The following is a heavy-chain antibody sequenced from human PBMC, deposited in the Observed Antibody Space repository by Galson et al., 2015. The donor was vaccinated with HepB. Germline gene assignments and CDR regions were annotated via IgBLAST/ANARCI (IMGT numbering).Heavy chain of an antibody. D-gene: IGHD6-13*01. CDR3: AKKFRPVAAAAQYFDY. J-gene: IGHJ4*02. Sequence: SLRLSCAASGFTFSSYAMSWARQAPGKGLEWVSAISGSGGKTFYADSVKGRFTISRDNSKNTLYLQMNSLRAEDTAVYYCAKKFRPVAAAAQYFDYWGQGTLVTVSS. V-gene: IGHV3-23*01. CDR1: GFTFSSYA. CDR2: ISGSGGKT.